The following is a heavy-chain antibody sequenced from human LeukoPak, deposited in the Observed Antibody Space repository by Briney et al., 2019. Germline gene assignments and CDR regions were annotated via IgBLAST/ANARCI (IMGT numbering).Heavy chain of an antibody. Sequence: GRSLRLSCAASGFTFSGYAMHWVRQAPGKGLEWVAVISYDGSNKYYADFVKGRFTISRDNSKNTLYLQMNSLRAEDTAVYYCARSLKRELLRTYFDYWGQGTLVTVSS. CDR2: ISYDGSNK. CDR3: ARSLKRELLRTYFDY. J-gene: IGHJ4*02. D-gene: IGHD1-26*01. V-gene: IGHV3-30*03. CDR1: GFTFSGYA.